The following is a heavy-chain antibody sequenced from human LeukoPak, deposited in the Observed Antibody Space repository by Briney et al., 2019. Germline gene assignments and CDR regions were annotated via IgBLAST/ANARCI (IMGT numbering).Heavy chain of an antibody. Sequence: GGSLRLSCAASGFTFDDYGMSWVRQAPGKGLEWVSGINWNGGSTGYADSVKGRFTISRDNAKNSLYLQMNSLRAEDTALYYCAREGVGVRGVMAPLYYYYYMDVWGKGTTVTVSS. V-gene: IGHV3-20*04. CDR3: AREGVGVRGVMAPLYYYYYMDV. CDR1: GFTFDDYG. D-gene: IGHD3-10*01. J-gene: IGHJ6*03. CDR2: INWNGGST.